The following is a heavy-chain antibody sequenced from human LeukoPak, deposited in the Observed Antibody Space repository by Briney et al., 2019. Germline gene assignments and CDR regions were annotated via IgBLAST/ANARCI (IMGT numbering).Heavy chain of an antibody. CDR3: ARGYGNGWYPH. V-gene: IGHV3-23*01. J-gene: IGHJ4*02. Sequence: LPGGSLRLSCTVSGFSVSTSGMSWVRQAQGKGLQTISAISVEGESAYYADSVKGRFTISRDNSKNTLYLQMNSLRVEDTAVYFCARGYGNGWYPHWGQGSLVSVSS. D-gene: IGHD6-19*01. CDR1: GFSVSTSG. CDR2: ISVEGESA.